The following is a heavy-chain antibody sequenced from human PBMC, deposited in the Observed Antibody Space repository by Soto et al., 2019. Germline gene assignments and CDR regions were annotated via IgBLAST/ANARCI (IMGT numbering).Heavy chain of an antibody. J-gene: IGHJ6*02. V-gene: IGHV3-23*01. CDR2: ISTSGDRT. D-gene: IGHD6-13*01. Sequence: HPGGSLRLSCAASGFTFRNYAMSWVRQAPGKGLEWVSAISTSGDRTWHADSVKGRFTISRDNSKNTLYLQMNSLRAEDTALYYCAKSGSSWNYYYFTMDVWGQGTTVTVSS. CDR1: GFTFRNYA. CDR3: AKSGSSWNYYYFTMDV.